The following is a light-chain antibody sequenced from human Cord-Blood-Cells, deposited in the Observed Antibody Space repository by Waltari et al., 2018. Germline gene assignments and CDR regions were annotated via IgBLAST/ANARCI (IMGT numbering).Light chain of an antibody. CDR3: SSYTSSSTLYV. CDR2: DVS. V-gene: IGLV2-14*01. CDR1: SSDVGGYNY. Sequence: QSALTQPASVSGSPGQSITISCTGTSSDVGGYNYLSWYQQHPGKAPKLTIYDVSNRPSGVSMRFAGSKSGNTASLTISGLQAEDESDYYCSSYTSSSTLYVFGTGTKVTVL. J-gene: IGLJ1*01.